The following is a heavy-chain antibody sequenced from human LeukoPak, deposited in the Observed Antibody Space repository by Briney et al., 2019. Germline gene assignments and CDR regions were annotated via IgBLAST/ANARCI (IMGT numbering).Heavy chain of an antibody. CDR3: ARSRPEYQLLRDYYYYYMDV. J-gene: IGHJ6*03. D-gene: IGHD2-2*01. CDR1: GYTFTSYG. V-gene: IGHV1-18*01. Sequence: GASVKVSCKASGYTFTSYGISWVRQAPGQGLEWMGWISAYNGNTNYAQKLQGRVTMTTDTSTSTAYMELRSLRSDDTAVYYCARSRPEYQLLRDYYYYYMDVWGKGTTVTVSS. CDR2: ISAYNGNT.